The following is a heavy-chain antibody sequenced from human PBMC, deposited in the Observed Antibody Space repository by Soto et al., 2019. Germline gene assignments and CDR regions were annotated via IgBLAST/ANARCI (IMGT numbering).Heavy chain of an antibody. CDR2: IKSKIDGGTT. Sequence: EVQLVESGGGLVKPGGSLILSCAASGFTFSDVWMSWVRQAPGKGLEWVGRIKSKIDGGTTDYAAPVKGRFTISRDDSKNTLYLQMNSLKTEDTAVYYCTTEDSVATILSGFDYWGQGALVTVSS. J-gene: IGHJ4*02. CDR1: GFTFSDVW. CDR3: TTEDSVATILSGFDY. D-gene: IGHD5-12*01. V-gene: IGHV3-15*01.